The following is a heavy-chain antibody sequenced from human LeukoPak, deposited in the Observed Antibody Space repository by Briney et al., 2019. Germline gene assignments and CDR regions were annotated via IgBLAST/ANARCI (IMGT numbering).Heavy chain of an antibody. CDR2: IYYSGST. CDR1: GGSISSYY. J-gene: IGHJ6*03. CDR3: ARGRSSMVRGYYYYYMDV. Sequence: SETLSLTCTVSGGSISSYYWSWIRQPPGKGLEWIGYIYYSGSTDYNPSLKSRVTISVDTSKNQFSLKLSSVTAADTAVYYCARGRSSMVRGYYYYYMDVWGKGTTVTISS. V-gene: IGHV4-59*01. D-gene: IGHD3-10*01.